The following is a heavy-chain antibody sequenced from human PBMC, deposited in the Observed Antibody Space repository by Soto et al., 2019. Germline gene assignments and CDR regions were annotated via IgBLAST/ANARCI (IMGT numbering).Heavy chain of an antibody. V-gene: IGHV1-69*13. D-gene: IGHD3-3*01. CDR2: IIPIFGTA. CDR3: ARGGSDFWSGSKSGYYYYGMDV. CDR1: GGTFSSYA. Sequence: SVKVSCKASGGTFSSYAISWVRQAPGQGLEWMGGIIPIFGTANYAQKFQGRVTITADESTSTAYMELSSLRSEDTAVYYCARGGSDFWSGSKSGYYYYGMDVWGQGTTVTVSS. J-gene: IGHJ6*02.